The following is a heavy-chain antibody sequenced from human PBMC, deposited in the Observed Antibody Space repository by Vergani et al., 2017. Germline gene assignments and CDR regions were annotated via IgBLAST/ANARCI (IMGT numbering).Heavy chain of an antibody. CDR2: ISGSGGST. D-gene: IGHD6-13*01. V-gene: IGHV3-23*04. Sequence: EVQLVESGGGLVQPGGSLRLSCAASGFTFSSYAMSWVRQAPGKGLEWVSAISGSGGSTYYADSVKGRFTISRDNSKNTLYLQMNSLRAEDTAVYYCAKIYSSSWYRVGAFDIWGQGTMVTVSS. CDR3: AKIYSSSWYRVGAFDI. J-gene: IGHJ3*02. CDR1: GFTFSSYA.